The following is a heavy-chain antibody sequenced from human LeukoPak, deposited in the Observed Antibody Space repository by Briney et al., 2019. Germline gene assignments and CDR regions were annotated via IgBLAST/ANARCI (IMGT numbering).Heavy chain of an antibody. D-gene: IGHD1-14*01. CDR2: IGYDGTKK. V-gene: IGHV3-30*02. CDR3: VKDFSSPYPPVDFQH. J-gene: IGHJ1*01. Sequence: PEGSLRLSCAASGFIFRTYGIHWVRQAPGKGLQWVAFIGYDGTKKSYADSVKGRFTISRDNSKNTVDLQMNSLRVEDMARYYCVKDFSSPYPPVDFQHWGRGTLVTVSS. CDR1: GFIFRTYG.